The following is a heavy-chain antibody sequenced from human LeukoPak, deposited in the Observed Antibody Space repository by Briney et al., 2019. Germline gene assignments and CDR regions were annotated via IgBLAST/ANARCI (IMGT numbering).Heavy chain of an antibody. Sequence: GASVKVSCKASGGTFSSYAISWVRQAPGQGLEWMGGIIPIFGTANYAQKFQGRVTITADKSTSTAYMELSRLRSDDTAVYYCARDLRITYGSGSYSNYYYYMDVWGKGTTVTISS. CDR3: ARDLRITYGSGSYSNYYYYMDV. D-gene: IGHD3-10*01. J-gene: IGHJ6*03. CDR1: GGTFSSYA. CDR2: IIPIFGTA. V-gene: IGHV1-69*06.